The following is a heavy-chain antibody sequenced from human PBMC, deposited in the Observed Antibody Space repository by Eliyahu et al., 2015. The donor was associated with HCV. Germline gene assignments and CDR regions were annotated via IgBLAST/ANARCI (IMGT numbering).Heavy chain of an antibody. D-gene: IGHD4-17*01. V-gene: IGHV2-5*01. Sequence: QITLKESGPTLVKPTQTLTLTCTFSGFSLSTSGVGVGWIRQPPGKALEWLALIYWNDDKRYSPSLKSRLTITKDTSKNQVVLTMTNMDPVDTATYYCAHRPSGDTVLNYWGQGTLVTVSS. CDR2: IYWNDDK. CDR1: GFSLSTSGVG. J-gene: IGHJ4*02. CDR3: AHRPSGDTVLNY.